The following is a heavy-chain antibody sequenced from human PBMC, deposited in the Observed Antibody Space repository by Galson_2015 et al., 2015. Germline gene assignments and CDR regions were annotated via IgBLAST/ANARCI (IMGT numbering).Heavy chain of an antibody. D-gene: IGHD2-15*01. CDR1: GYTFTNYD. Sequence: SVKVSCKASGYTFTNYDINWVRQAPGQGLEWMGWINPNSGGTNYAQKFQGWVTMTRDTSISTAYMELSRLRSDDTAVYYCARGGGYCSGGSCYSTGRYYYYYGMDVWGQGTTVTVSS. V-gene: IGHV1-2*04. CDR2: INPNSGGT. J-gene: IGHJ6*02. CDR3: ARGGGYCSGGSCYSTGRYYYYYGMDV.